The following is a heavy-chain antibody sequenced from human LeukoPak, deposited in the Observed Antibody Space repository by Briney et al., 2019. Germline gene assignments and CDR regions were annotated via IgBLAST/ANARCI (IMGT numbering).Heavy chain of an antibody. CDR3: ARGRYYGSGSYDY. CDR1: GFTFSSYW. V-gene: IGHV3-74*01. J-gene: IGHJ4*02. CDR2: INSDGSST. Sequence: PGGSLRLSCAASGFTFSSYWMHWVRQAPGKGLVWVSRINSDGSSTRYADSVKGRFTISRDNAKNSLYLQMNSLRAEDTAVYYCARGRYYGSGSYDYWGQGTLVTVSS. D-gene: IGHD3-10*01.